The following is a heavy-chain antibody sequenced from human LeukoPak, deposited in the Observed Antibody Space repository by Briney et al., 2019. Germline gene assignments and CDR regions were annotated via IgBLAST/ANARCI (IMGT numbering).Heavy chain of an antibody. J-gene: IGHJ4*02. V-gene: IGHV4-31*03. D-gene: IGHD3-16*02. CDR3: ARMVGLSLGELSFHY. CDR2: IYYSGST. CDR1: GRPISRGGYY. Sequence: SQTLSLTCTVSGRPISRGGYYWSWIRQHPGKGLEWIGYIYYSGSTYYNPSLKSRVTISVDTSKNQFSLKLSSVTAADTAVYYCARMVGLSLGELSFHYGGQGTLVTVSS.